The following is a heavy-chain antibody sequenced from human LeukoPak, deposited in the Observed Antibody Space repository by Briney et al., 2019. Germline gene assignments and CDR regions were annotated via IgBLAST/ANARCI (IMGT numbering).Heavy chain of an antibody. D-gene: IGHD5-18*01. V-gene: IGHV3-20*04. CDR3: ARRATTERGHSYGLDF. CDR1: GFTFDDYD. Sequence: GGSLRLSCAASGFTFDDYDMSWVRHAPGKGLEWVSNINWNAGNAGYADSVKGRFTISRDNAKNSLYLQMNSLRAEDTAMYYCARRATTERGHSYGLDFWGQGTLVTVSS. CDR2: INWNAGNA. J-gene: IGHJ4*02.